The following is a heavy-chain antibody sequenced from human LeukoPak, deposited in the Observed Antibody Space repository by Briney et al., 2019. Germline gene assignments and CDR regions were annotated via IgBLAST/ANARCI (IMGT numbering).Heavy chain of an antibody. Sequence: GGSLRLSCAVSGFTFSNAWMSWVRQAPGKGLEWVGRIKSKTDGGTTDYAAPVKGRFTISRDDSKNTLYLQMNSLKTEDTAVYYCTADPQDRYCSSTSCSPWTGYYFDYWGQGTLVTVSS. CDR3: TADPQDRYCSSTSCSPWTGYYFDY. CDR1: GFTFSNAW. V-gene: IGHV3-15*01. CDR2: IKSKTDGGTT. J-gene: IGHJ4*02. D-gene: IGHD2-2*01.